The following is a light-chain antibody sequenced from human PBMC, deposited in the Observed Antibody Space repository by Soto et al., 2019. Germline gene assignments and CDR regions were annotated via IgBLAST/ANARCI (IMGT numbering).Light chain of an antibody. CDR1: QSVNRK. V-gene: IGKV3-15*01. J-gene: IGKJ1*01. CDR2: GAS. Sequence: EIVMTQSPATLSVSPGERATLSCRASQSVNRKLAWYQQKPGQAPRLLIYGASTRATGIPARFSGSGSGTEFTLTISSLQSEDFAVYYCQHYNNWHPWAFGQGTKVEIK. CDR3: QHYNNWHPWA.